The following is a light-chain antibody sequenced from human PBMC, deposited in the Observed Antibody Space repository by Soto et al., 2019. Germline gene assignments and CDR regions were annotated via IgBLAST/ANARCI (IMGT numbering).Light chain of an antibody. CDR1: QSVSNN. Sequence: EIVMTQSPATLSVSPGERATLSCRASQSVSNNVAWYQQKPGQAPRLLIYHAATRATGIPARFSGSGSGTEVTLTIISLQSEDFAVYYCQQYNEWPLTFGGGTKVEIK. J-gene: IGKJ4*01. CDR2: HAA. CDR3: QQYNEWPLT. V-gene: IGKV3-15*01.